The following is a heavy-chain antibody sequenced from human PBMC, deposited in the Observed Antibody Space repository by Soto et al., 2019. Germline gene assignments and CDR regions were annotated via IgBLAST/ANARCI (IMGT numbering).Heavy chain of an antibody. J-gene: IGHJ4*02. V-gene: IGHV3-21*01. CDR2: ISSSSSYI. Sequence: EVQLVESGGGLVKPGGSRRLSCAASGFTFSTYNMNWVRQAPGKGLEWVSSISSSSSYIYYVDSVKGRFTISRDNAKNLLYLQMNSLRAEDTAVYYCARVKDGDHGYTFDYWGQGILVTVSS. CDR1: GFTFSTYN. D-gene: IGHD4-17*01. CDR3: ARVKDGDHGYTFDY.